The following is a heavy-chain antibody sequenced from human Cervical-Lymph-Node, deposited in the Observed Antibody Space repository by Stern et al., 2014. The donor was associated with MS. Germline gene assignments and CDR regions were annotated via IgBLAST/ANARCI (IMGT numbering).Heavy chain of an antibody. D-gene: IGHD3-22*01. Sequence: QVQLQQSGPGLVKPSQTLSLTCTVSGGSISSGGYYWSWIRQHPGKGLEWIGYIYYSGSTYYNPSLKSRVTISVDTSKNQFSLKLSSVTAADTAVYYCAREGLYYYDSSGYQPKWGQGTLVTVSS. CDR3: AREGLYYYDSSGYQPK. V-gene: IGHV4-31*03. CDR1: GGSISSGGYY. CDR2: IYYSGST. J-gene: IGHJ4*02.